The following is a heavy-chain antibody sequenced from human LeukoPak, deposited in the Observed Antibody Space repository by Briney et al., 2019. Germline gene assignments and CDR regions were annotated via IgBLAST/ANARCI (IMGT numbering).Heavy chain of an antibody. CDR2: VNPNSGGT. V-gene: IGHV1-2*02. Sequence: GASVKVSCKDSGYTFTVYYMRWVRPALGQGLEWMGWVNPNSGGTDDAQKFQGRVIMTRDTTISTDYMELRRLRSDDTDVYYCARDSPLGGDEWDIQYWGQGTMVTVSS. D-gene: IGHD3-16*01. CDR1: GYTFTVYY. J-gene: IGHJ4*02. CDR3: ARDSPLGGDEWDIQY.